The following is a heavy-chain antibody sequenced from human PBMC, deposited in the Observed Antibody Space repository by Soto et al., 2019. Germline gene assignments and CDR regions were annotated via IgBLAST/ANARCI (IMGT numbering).Heavy chain of an antibody. CDR2: IYYSDSI. J-gene: IGHJ5*02. D-gene: IGHD3-22*01. CDR3: GKDRVPNDGSGYSSIVIAS. CDR1: GGSIGSYY. Sequence: SETLSLTWTVSGGSIGSYYWRWIRQPPGKGLEWIGYIYYSDSINYNPSLKSRVIISDDTSKNQFSLRLSSVTAEDTAVYFCGKDRVPNDGSGYSSIVIASWGQGTLVPVSP. V-gene: IGHV4-59*01.